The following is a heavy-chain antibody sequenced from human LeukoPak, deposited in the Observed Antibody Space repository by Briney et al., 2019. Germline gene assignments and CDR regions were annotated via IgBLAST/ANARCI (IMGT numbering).Heavy chain of an antibody. CDR1: GFTFRNYA. CDR2: IHETGGTT. CDR3: AKDGGRRYLDY. Sequence: GGSLRLSCAASGFTFRNYAMSWVRQAPGKGLEWVSGIHETGGTTYYADSVKGRFTISRDNSGNTLSLYVNSLRAEDTAVYYCAKDGGRRYLDYWGQGTPVTVSS. D-gene: IGHD1-14*01. V-gene: IGHV3-23*01. J-gene: IGHJ4*02.